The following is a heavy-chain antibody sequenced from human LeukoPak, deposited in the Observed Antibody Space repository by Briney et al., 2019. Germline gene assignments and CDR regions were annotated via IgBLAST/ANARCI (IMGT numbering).Heavy chain of an antibody. CDR1: GFTFSSYG. J-gene: IGHJ4*02. D-gene: IGHD2-2*01. Sequence: PGGSLRLSCAASGFTFSSYGMHWVRQAPRKGLEWVAVIWYDGSNKYYADSVKGRFTISRDNSKNTLYLQMNSLRAEDTAVYYCARVDAGTRDCSSTSCYAGYFDYWGQGTLVTVSS. CDR3: ARVDAGTRDCSSTSCYAGYFDY. V-gene: IGHV3-33*01. CDR2: IWYDGSNK.